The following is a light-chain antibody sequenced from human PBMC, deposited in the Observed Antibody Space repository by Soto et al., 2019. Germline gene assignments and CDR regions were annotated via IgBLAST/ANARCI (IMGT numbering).Light chain of an antibody. Sequence: DIRMTQSPSTLSASVGDRVTITCRASQTVSHWLAWYQQKPGKAPKLLIYAASSLQSGVPSSFSGSGSETDFTLTISSLQPEDFATYSCQQSYSSTWTFGQGTKVDIK. CDR3: QQSYSSTWT. CDR1: QTVSHW. J-gene: IGKJ1*01. V-gene: IGKV1-39*01. CDR2: AAS.